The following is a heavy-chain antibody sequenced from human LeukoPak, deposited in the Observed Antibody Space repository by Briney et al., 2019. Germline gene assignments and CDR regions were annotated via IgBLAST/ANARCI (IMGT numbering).Heavy chain of an antibody. D-gene: IGHD5-12*01. V-gene: IGHV4-39*02. Sequence: SETLSLTCTVSGGSISSSSYYWGWIRQPPGKGLEWIGSIYYSGSTYYNPSLKSRVTISVDTSKNQFSLKLSSVSAADTAVYYCVRDLLHRGYAFDIWGQGTMVTVSS. CDR2: IYYSGST. CDR3: VRDLLHRGYAFDI. CDR1: GGSISSSSYY. J-gene: IGHJ3*02.